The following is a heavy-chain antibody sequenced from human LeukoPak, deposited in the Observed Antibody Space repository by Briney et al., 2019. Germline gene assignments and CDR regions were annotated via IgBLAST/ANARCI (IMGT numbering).Heavy chain of an antibody. D-gene: IGHD3-22*01. CDR2: IYPGGSDT. CDR3: ARTYYYDSSGYPDY. V-gene: IGHV5-51*01. CDR1: GYSFTSYW. Sequence: GESLKISCKGSGYSFTSYWIGWVRQMPGKGLEWMGIIYPGGSDTRYSPSFQGQVTISADKSISTAYLQWSSLKASDTATYYCARTYYYDSSGYPDYWGQGTLVTVSS. J-gene: IGHJ4*02.